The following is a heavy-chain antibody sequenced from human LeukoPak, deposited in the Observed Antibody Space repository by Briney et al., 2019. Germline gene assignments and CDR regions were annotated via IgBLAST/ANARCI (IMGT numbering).Heavy chain of an antibody. Sequence: PGGSLRLSCAASGFTFSSYEMNWVRQAPGKGLEWVSNISSGGITIYYADSVKGRFTISRDNAKNSLYLQMNSLRPEDMALYYCAKGSGGWFSGFDYWGQGTLVTVSS. V-gene: IGHV3-48*03. CDR3: AKGSGGWFSGFDY. D-gene: IGHD1-26*01. CDR1: GFTFSSYE. CDR2: ISSGGITI. J-gene: IGHJ4*02.